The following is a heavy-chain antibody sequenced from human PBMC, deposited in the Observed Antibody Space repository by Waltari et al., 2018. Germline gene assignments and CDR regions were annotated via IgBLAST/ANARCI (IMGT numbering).Heavy chain of an antibody. V-gene: IGHV3-74*01. Sequence: EVQLVESGGGLVQPGGSLRLSCAASGFTFSSHWMPWVRQAPGKGLVGVARIKGDGGSTSYADSVKGRFTISRDNAKNTLYLQMNNLRAEDTAVYYCARVGIRGSGYYRGVDFWGQGTLVTVSS. D-gene: IGHD3-22*01. CDR2: IKGDGGST. J-gene: IGHJ4*02. CDR1: GFTFSSHW. CDR3: ARVGIRGSGYYRGVDF.